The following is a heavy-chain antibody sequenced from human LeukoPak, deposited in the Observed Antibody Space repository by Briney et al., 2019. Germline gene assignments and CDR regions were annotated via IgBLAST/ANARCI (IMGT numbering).Heavy chain of an antibody. CDR3: ARGLENDAFDI. V-gene: IGHV4-30-2*01. Sequence: SQTLSLTCTVSGGSISSGGYYWSWIRQPPGKGLEWIGYIYHSGSTYYNPSLKSRVTISVDRSKNQFSLKLSSVTAADTAVYYCARGLENDAFDIWGQGTMVTVSS. CDR2: IYHSGST. J-gene: IGHJ3*02. D-gene: IGHD5/OR15-5a*01. CDR1: GGSISSGGYY.